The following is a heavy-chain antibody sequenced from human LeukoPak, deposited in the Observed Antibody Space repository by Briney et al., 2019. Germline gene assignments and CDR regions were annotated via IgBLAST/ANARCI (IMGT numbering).Heavy chain of an antibody. CDR2: IYHSGST. CDR1: GGSFSNHY. CDR3: ARAGWYTLDN. Sequence: SETLSLTCAVYGGSFSNHYWSWIRQPPGKGLEWIGEIYHSGSTNYNPSLKSRVTISVDNSKNQFSLKMSSMTAADTAVYYCARAGWYTLDNWGQGTLVTVSS. D-gene: IGHD2-15*01. J-gene: IGHJ4*02. V-gene: IGHV4-34*01.